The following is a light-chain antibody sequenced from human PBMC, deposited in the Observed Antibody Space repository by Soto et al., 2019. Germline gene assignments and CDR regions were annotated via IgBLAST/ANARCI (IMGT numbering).Light chain of an antibody. V-gene: IGKV1-5*03. CDR3: QYLNSFPLT. J-gene: IGKJ4*01. CDR1: QSIGSE. CDR2: KAS. Sequence: DIQMTQSPSTLSASIGDRVTITCRASQSIGSELAWYQQKPGKAPNLLIYKASSLKSGVPSTFSGSGSGTEFSLTVSSLQPDDFATYYCQYLNSFPLTFGGGTKVEIK.